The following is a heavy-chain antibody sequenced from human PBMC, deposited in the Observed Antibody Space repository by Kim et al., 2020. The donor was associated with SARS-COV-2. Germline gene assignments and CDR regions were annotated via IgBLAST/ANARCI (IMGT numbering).Heavy chain of an antibody. CDR3: ARDTTNWGGYYGMDV. Sequence: PSLKSRVTISVDTSKNQFSLKLSAVTAADTAVYYCARDTTNWGGYYGMDVWGQGTTVTVSS. D-gene: IGHD7-27*01. J-gene: IGHJ6*02. V-gene: IGHV4-31*02.